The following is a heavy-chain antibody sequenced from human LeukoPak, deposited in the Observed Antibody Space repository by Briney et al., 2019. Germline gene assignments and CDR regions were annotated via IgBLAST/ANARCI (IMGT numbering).Heavy chain of an antibody. CDR3: ARGWLQKIDY. J-gene: IGHJ4*02. D-gene: IGHD5-12*01. V-gene: IGHV4-39*01. CDR2: IYYSGST. Sequence: SETLSLTCTVSGGSISSSSYYWGWIRQPPGKGLEWIGSIYYSGSTYYNPSLKSRVTISVDTSKNQFSLKLSSVTAADTAVYYCARGWLQKIDYWGQGTLVTVSS. CDR1: GGSISSSSYY.